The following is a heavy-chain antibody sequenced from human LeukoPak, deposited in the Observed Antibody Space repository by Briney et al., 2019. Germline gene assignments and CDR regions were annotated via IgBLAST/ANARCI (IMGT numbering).Heavy chain of an antibody. D-gene: IGHD3-22*01. CDR2: IHWDDDK. CDR1: GSHSALVEC. Sequence: SGPTLVNPHRPSHCPAPSLGSHSALVECVSWIRQPPGKALEWHPRIHWDDDKYYSTSLKTRLTISKYTSKNQVVLTMTNMDPVDTATYYCARIQVVSSGYLDAFDIWGQGTMVTVSS. V-gene: IGHV2-70*11. CDR3: ARIQVVSSGYLDAFDI. J-gene: IGHJ3*02.